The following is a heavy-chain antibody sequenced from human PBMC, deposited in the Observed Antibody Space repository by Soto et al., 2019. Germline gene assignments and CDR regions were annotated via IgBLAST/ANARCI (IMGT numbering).Heavy chain of an antibody. CDR2: NYYSGST. D-gene: IGHD3-3*01. CDR1: GGSISSYY. Sequence: PSETLSLTCTVSGGSISSYYWSWIRQPPGKGLEWIGYNYYSGSTNYNPSLKSRVTISVDTSKNQFSLKLSSVTAADTALFYCARVGYDFWSGYNWFDPWGQGTLVTVSS. CDR3: ARVGYDFWSGYNWFDP. V-gene: IGHV4-59*01. J-gene: IGHJ5*02.